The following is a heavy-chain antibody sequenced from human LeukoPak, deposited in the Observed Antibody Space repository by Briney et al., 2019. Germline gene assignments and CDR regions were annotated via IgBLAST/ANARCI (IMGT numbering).Heavy chain of an antibody. Sequence: GESLKISCQGSGYSFTTYWIGWVRQMPGKGLEWMGIIYPGDSDTRYNPSFQGQVTISADKSINTAYLQWSTLKASDTAIYYCAGQAATAYDYFDYWGQGTLVTVSS. CDR3: AGQAATAYDYFDY. D-gene: IGHD1-1*01. V-gene: IGHV5-51*01. J-gene: IGHJ4*02. CDR2: IYPGDSDT. CDR1: GYSFTTYW.